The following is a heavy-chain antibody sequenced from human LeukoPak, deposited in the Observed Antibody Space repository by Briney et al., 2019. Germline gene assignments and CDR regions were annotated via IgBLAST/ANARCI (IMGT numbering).Heavy chain of an antibody. V-gene: IGHV3-11*06. CDR2: ISSSSSYT. CDR3: ARAPDGSSGYYHIDY. J-gene: IGHJ4*02. Sequence: GGSLRLSCAASGFTFSDYYMSWIRQAPGKGLEWVSYISSSSSYTNYADSVKGRFTISRDNAKNSLYLQMNSLRAEDTAVYYCARAPDGSSGYYHIDYWGQGTLVTVSS. CDR1: GFTFSDYY. D-gene: IGHD3-22*01.